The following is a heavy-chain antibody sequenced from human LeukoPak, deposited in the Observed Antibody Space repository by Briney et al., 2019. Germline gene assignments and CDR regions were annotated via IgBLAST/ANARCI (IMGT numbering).Heavy chain of an antibody. V-gene: IGHV3-33*06. CDR3: AKARDFCSGGSCYLVPMDV. Sequence: GRSLRLSCAASGFTFSSYGMHWVRQAPGKGLEWVAVIWYDGSNKYYADSVKGRFTISRDNSKGTLYLQMNSLRAEDTAVYYCAKARDFCSGGSCYLVPMDVWGQGSTVTVSS. CDR2: IWYDGSNK. CDR1: GFTFSSYG. J-gene: IGHJ6*02. D-gene: IGHD2-15*01.